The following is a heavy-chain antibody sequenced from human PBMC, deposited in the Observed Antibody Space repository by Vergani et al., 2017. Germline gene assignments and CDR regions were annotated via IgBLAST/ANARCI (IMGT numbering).Heavy chain of an antibody. V-gene: IGHV3-66*01. Sequence: EVQLLESGGGLVQPGGSLRLSCEASGFSFPGYAMSWVRQAPGKGLEWVSVIYSGGSTYYADSVKGRFIISRDNSKNTLYLQMNSLRAEDTAVYYCASCKDPGTFDYWGQGTLVTVSS. D-gene: IGHD2/OR15-2a*01. CDR3: ASCKDPGTFDY. CDR1: GFSFPGYA. CDR2: IYSGGST. J-gene: IGHJ4*02.